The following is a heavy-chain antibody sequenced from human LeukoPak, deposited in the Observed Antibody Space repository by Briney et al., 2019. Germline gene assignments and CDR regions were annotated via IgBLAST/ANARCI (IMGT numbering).Heavy chain of an antibody. CDR1: GGSISSYY. V-gene: IGHV4-59*08. D-gene: IGHD3-3*01. Sequence: PSETLSLTCTVSGGSISSYYWSWIRQPPGKGLEWIGYIYYSGSTNYNPSLKSRVTISVDTSKNQFSLKLSSVTDADTAVYYCAMDVYYDFWSGYYSPLGYWGQGTLVTVSS. J-gene: IGHJ4*02. CDR3: AMDVYYDFWSGYYSPLGY. CDR2: IYYSGST.